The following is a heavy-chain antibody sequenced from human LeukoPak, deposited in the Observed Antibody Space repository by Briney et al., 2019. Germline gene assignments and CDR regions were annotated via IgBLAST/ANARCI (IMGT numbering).Heavy chain of an antibody. D-gene: IGHD2-2*01. CDR2: INAHNGDT. J-gene: IGHJ5*02. Sequence: ASVKVSCKASGYTFSDYGISWVRQAPGQGLEWLGWINAHNGDTSYARKFRERLTLTTDTSTSTAYMELWSVISDDTAVYYCAGETPAYCSGTACYGDYNSLDPWGQGTVVTVSS. V-gene: IGHV1-18*01. CDR3: AGETPAYCSGTACYGDYNSLDP. CDR1: GYTFSDYG.